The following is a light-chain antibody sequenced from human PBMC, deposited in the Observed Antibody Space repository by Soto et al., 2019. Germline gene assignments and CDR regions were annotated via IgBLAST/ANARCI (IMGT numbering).Light chain of an antibody. CDR1: QSVSSN. CDR3: QQYNEWPPKYT. Sequence: EIVMTQSPATLSVSPGERATLSCRASQSVSSNLAWYQQKPGQAPRLLIYAASTRATGVPARFSGSGSGTEFTLTISSLQSEDSAVYYCQQYNEWPPKYTFGQGTKLEIK. CDR2: AAS. J-gene: IGKJ2*01. V-gene: IGKV3-15*01.